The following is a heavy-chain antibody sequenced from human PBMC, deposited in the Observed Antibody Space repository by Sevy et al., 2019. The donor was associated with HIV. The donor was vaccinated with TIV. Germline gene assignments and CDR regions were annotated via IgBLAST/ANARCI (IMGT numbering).Heavy chain of an antibody. CDR2: ISSNGGST. Sequence: GSLRLSCSASGFTFSSYAMHWVRQAPGKGLEYVSAISSNGGSTYYADSVKGRFTISRDNSKNTLYLQMSSLRAEDTAVYYCVKDGGVRGVMRSAAFDIWGQGTMVTVSS. D-gene: IGHD3-10*01. CDR3: VKDGGVRGVMRSAAFDI. V-gene: IGHV3-64D*06. CDR1: GFTFSSYA. J-gene: IGHJ3*02.